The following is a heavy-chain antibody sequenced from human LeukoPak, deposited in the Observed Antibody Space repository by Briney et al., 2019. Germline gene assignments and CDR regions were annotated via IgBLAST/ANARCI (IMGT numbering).Heavy chain of an antibody. J-gene: IGHJ4*02. CDR1: GGSISSYY. V-gene: IGHV4-59*01. CDR2: IHYSGST. Sequence: PSETLSLTCTVSGGSISSYYWSWIRQPPGKGLEWIGYIHYSGSTDYNPSLKSRVTISVDTSKNQFSLKLSSVTAADTAVYYCARASHDYGDYSHFDYWGQGTLVTVSS. CDR3: ARASHDYGDYSHFDY. D-gene: IGHD4-17*01.